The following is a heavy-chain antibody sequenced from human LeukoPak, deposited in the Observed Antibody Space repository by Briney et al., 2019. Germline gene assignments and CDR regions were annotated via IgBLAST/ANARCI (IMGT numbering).Heavy chain of an antibody. V-gene: IGHV1-2*02. D-gene: IGHD2-2*01. CDR1: GYTFTGYY. Sequence: GASVKVSCKASGYTFTGYYMHWVRQAPGQGLEWMGWINPNSGGTNYAQKFQGRVTMTRDTSISTAYMELSRLRSDDTAVYYCARRQVLPAAHLIYYYMDVWGKGTTVTVSS. CDR2: INPNSGGT. J-gene: IGHJ6*03. CDR3: ARRQVLPAAHLIYYYMDV.